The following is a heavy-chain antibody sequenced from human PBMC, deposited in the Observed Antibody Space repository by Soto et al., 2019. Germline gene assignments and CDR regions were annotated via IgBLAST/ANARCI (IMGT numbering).Heavy chain of an antibody. V-gene: IGHV3-21*01. CDR1: GFTFSSYS. J-gene: IGHJ3*02. CDR2: ISSSSYI. D-gene: IGHD3-22*01. Sequence: GGSLRLSCAASGFTFSSYSMNWVRQAPGKGLEWVSSISSSSYIYYADSVKGRFTISRDNAKNSLYLQMNSLRAEDTAVYYCAREGVVVVIRGGDAFDIWGQGTMVTVSS. CDR3: AREGVVVVIRGGDAFDI.